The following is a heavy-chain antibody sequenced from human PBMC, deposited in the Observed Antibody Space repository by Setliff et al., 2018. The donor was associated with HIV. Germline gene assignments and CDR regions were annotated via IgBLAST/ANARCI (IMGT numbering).Heavy chain of an antibody. CDR3: ARADYDILTAYYSSAFDM. CDR1: GFTFRDYS. V-gene: IGHV3-48*01. D-gene: IGHD3-9*01. CDR2: LGKSNSRM. J-gene: IGHJ3*02. Sequence: PGGSLRLSCTASGFTFRDYSMNWVRQAPGKGLEWVSYLGKSNSRMTYAGSVKGRFTISGDNAKNTPYLQMNSLTSEDTAVYYCARADYDILTAYYSSAFDMWGQGTMVTVSS.